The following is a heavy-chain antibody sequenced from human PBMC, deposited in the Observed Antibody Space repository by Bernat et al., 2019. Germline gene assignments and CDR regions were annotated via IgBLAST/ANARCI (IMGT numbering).Heavy chain of an antibody. CDR3: ARTTVVTPNWYFDL. CDR1: GGSISSGGYS. D-gene: IGHD4-23*01. V-gene: IGHV4-30-2*01. CDR2: IYHSGST. Sequence: QLQLQESGSGLVKPSQTLSLTCAVSGGSISSGGYSWSWIRQPPGKGLEWIGYIYHSGSTYYNPSLKSRVTISVDTSKNQFSLKLSSVTAADTAVYYCARTTVVTPNWYFDLWGRGTLVTVSS. J-gene: IGHJ2*01.